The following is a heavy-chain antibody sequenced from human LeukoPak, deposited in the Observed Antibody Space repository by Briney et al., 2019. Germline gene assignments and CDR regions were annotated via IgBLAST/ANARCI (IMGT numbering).Heavy chain of an antibody. Sequence: GGSLRLSCAASGFTFSGAAMYWVRQASGKGLEWVGRIRSKATNYATSYAASVKGRFTISRDDSKNTAYLQMNSLQTEDAGVYYCTSLDYGDYNYFDYWGQGNLVTVSS. CDR1: GFTFSGAA. V-gene: IGHV3-73*01. CDR3: TSLDYGDYNYFDY. J-gene: IGHJ4*02. CDR2: IRSKATNYAT. D-gene: IGHD4-17*01.